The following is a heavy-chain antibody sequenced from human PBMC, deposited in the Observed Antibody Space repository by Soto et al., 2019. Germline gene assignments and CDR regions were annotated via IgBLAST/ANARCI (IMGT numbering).Heavy chain of an antibody. V-gene: IGHV1-2*04. J-gene: IGHJ4*02. Sequence: ASVKVSCKASGYTFAGYYMRWVRQAPGQGLEWMGWINPNSGGTNYAQKFQGWVTMTRDTSISTAYMELSRLRSDDTAVYYCARSVNLFGELLSWGQGTLVTVSS. CDR3: ARSVNLFGELLS. D-gene: IGHD3-10*01. CDR2: INPNSGGT. CDR1: GYTFAGYY.